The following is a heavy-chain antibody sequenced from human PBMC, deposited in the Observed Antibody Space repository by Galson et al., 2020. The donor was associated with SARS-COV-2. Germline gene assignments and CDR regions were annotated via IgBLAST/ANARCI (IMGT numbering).Heavy chain of an antibody. J-gene: IGHJ4*02. CDR3: ARGNSGLYYDSFHY. Sequence: GGSLRLSCAASGFTFSSYAMHWVRQAPGKGLEWVADISYDGSNKYYADSVKGRFTISRDNSKNTLYLQMNSLRAEDTAVYYCARGNSGLYYDSFHYWGQGTLVTVSS. V-gene: IGHV3-30*04. CDR2: ISYDGSNK. CDR1: GFTFSSYA. D-gene: IGHD3-22*01.